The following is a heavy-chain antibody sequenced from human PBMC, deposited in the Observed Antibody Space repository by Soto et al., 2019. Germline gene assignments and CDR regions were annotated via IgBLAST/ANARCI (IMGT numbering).Heavy chain of an antibody. CDR3: LSGNSLSST. D-gene: IGHD5-12*01. V-gene: IGHV3-21*01. Sequence: GGSLRLSCAASVFTFSYYSMNWVRQAPGKWLEWVSSIGILSINTXXGDSVKGRXTISRENAQNSXYLQMXKLGAEDTALYYCLSGNSLSSTCGQGTLVTGSX. CDR1: VFTFSYYS. J-gene: IGHJ5*02. CDR2: IGILSINT.